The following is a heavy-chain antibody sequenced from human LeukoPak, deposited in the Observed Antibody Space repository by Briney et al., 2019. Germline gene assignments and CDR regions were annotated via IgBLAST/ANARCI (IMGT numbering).Heavy chain of an antibody. D-gene: IGHD3-3*01. CDR3: ARDPMYYDFLAYMDV. J-gene: IGHJ6*03. V-gene: IGHV4-59*01. Sequence: SETLSLTCTVSGVSISNYYCSWVRQPPGKGLEWIGFFYYSGTPTYNPSLKSRVTISLDTSKNQFSLKMNSVTAADSAVYFCARDPMYYDFLAYMDVWGKGTTVTVSS. CDR2: FYYSGTP. CDR1: GVSISNYY.